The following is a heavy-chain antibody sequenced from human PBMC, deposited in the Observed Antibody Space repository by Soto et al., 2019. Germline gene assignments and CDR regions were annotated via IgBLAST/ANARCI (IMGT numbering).Heavy chain of an antibody. D-gene: IGHD3-9*01. CDR2: MNPNSGNT. CDR3: PISARDWRYVVN. Sequence: QVQLVQSGAEVKKPGASVQVSCKASGYTFTSYDINWVRQATGQGLERMGWMNPNSGNTGYAQKFQGKVTMTRNTSIRRAKMELSTLKSEDTAVYYWPISARDWRYVVNWGLGTRVTVSS. CDR1: GYTFTSYD. J-gene: IGHJ4*02. V-gene: IGHV1-8*01.